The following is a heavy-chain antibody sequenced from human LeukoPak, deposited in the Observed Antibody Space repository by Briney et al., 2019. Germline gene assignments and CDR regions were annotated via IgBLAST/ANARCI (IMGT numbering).Heavy chain of an antibody. Sequence: SETLSLTCTVSGGSISSGDYHWSWIRQPPGKGLEWIGYIYYSGSTYYNPSLKSRVTISVDTSKNQFSLKLSSVTAADTAVYYCAREVRTNYDILTGYLTPRRGKDYWGQGTLVTVSS. CDR3: AREVRTNYDILTGYLTPRRGKDY. V-gene: IGHV4-30-4*01. CDR1: GGSISSGDYH. J-gene: IGHJ4*02. D-gene: IGHD3-9*01. CDR2: IYYSGST.